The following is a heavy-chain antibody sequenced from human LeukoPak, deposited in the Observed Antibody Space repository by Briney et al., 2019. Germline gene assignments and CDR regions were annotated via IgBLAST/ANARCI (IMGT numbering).Heavy chain of an antibody. CDR3: ARAYGSGSYRIKGYFDY. D-gene: IGHD3-10*01. V-gene: IGHV4-34*01. J-gene: IGHJ4*02. CDR2: INHSGST. Sequence: SETLSLTCAVYGGSFSGYYWSWIRQPPGKGLEWIGEINHSGSTNYNPSLKSRVTISVDTSKNQFSLKLSSVTAAETAVYYCARAYGSGSYRIKGYFDYWGQGTLVTVSS. CDR1: GGSFSGYY.